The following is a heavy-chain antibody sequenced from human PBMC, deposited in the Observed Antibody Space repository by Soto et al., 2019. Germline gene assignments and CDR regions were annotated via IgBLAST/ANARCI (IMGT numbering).Heavy chain of an antibody. J-gene: IGHJ4*02. CDR1: GFIFSSYS. CDR3: ARDRGYDSSGYFFM. Sequence: GGSLRLCCAASGFIFSSYSMDWVRQPPGKGLEWVAVTSYDGNKEHYADSVKGRFTISRDNSQKTLYLQMNSLRAGDTAVYYCARDRGYDSSGYFFMWGQGIQVTVSS. V-gene: IGHV3-30-3*01. CDR2: TSYDGNKE. D-gene: IGHD3-22*01.